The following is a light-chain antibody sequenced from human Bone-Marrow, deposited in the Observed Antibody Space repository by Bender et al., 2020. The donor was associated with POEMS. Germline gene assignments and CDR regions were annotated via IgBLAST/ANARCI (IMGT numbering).Light chain of an antibody. CDR1: SSDVGGYNY. Sequence: QSALTQPASVSGSPGQSITISCTGTSSDVGGYNYVSWYQQHAGKAPKLMIYDVSNRPSGVSNRFSGSKSGNTASLTISGLLAEDEADYYCCSYTSSSTLGVFGGGTKLTVL. CDR2: DVS. V-gene: IGLV2-14*01. J-gene: IGLJ3*02. CDR3: CSYTSSSTLGV.